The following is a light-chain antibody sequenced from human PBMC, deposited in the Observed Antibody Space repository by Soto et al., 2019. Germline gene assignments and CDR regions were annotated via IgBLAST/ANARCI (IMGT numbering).Light chain of an antibody. CDR2: GAS. CDR3: QQRSNWPLT. CDR1: QSVSSSY. J-gene: IGKJ4*01. V-gene: IGKV3D-20*02. Sequence: EIVLTQSPGTLSLSPGERATLSCIASQSVSSSYLALYQQKPGQAPRLLIYGASSRATGIPDRFSGSGSGTDFTLTISSLEPEDFAVYYCQQRSNWPLTFGGGTKVDVK.